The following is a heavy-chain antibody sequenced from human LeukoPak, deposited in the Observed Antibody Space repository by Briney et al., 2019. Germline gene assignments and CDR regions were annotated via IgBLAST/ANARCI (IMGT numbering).Heavy chain of an antibody. CDR3: AGGYGGNLDY. CDR2: IYYSGNT. J-gene: IGHJ4*02. V-gene: IGHV4-39*07. D-gene: IGHD4-23*01. CDR1: GGSISSSTYY. Sequence: PSETLSLTCTVSGGSISSSTYYWGWIRQPPGKGLEWTGSIYYSGNTYHNPSLKSRVTISLDTSKNQFSLKLRSVNAADTAVYYCAGGYGGNLDYWGQGTLVTVSS.